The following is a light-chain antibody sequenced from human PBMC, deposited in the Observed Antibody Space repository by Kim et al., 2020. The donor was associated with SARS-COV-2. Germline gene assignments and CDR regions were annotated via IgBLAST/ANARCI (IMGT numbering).Light chain of an antibody. Sequence: VAVGQTVRITCQGDSLRSYYATWYQQKPGQAPILVIYGKNNRPSGIPDRFSGSSSGNTASLTITGTQVGDEADYYCNSRDSNDDVVFGGGTKLTVL. CDR1: SLRSYY. V-gene: IGLV3-19*01. CDR3: NSRDSNDDVV. CDR2: GKN. J-gene: IGLJ2*01.